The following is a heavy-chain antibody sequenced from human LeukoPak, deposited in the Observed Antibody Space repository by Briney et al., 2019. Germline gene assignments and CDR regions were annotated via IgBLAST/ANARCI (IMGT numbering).Heavy chain of an antibody. CDR3: AKDLALEQWLAYYFDY. J-gene: IGHJ4*02. Sequence: PGGSLRLSCAASGFTFSSYAMNWVRQAPGKGLEWVSAISGSGGSTYYADSVKGRFTISRDNSKNTLYLQMNSLRAEDTAVYYCAKDLALEQWLAYYFDYWGQGTLVTVSS. V-gene: IGHV3-23*01. CDR1: GFTFSSYA. CDR2: ISGSGGST. D-gene: IGHD6-19*01.